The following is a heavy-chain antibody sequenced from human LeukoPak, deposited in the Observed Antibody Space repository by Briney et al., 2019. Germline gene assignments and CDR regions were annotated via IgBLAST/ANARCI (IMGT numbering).Heavy chain of an antibody. V-gene: IGHV3-74*01. CDR2: INNDGSST. Sequence: PGGSLRLSCAASGITFSNHWMHWVRQSPGKGLVWVSRINNDGSSTSYADSVKGRFTISRDNAKNTLYLQMNSLRAEDTAVYYCARGRSRFGELFGDNAFDIWGQGTMVTVSS. D-gene: IGHD3-10*01. CDR1: GITFSNHW. CDR3: ARGRSRFGELFGDNAFDI. J-gene: IGHJ3*02.